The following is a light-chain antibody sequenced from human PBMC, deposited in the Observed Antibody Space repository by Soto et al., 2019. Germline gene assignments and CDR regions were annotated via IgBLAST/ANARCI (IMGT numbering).Light chain of an antibody. V-gene: IGKV1-39*01. Sequence: DIQMTQSPSSLSASVGDRVTITCRASQSISTYLNWYQQKPGTAPKLLIFDASSLQSGVPSRFSGSGSGTDFTLTISSLQPEDFATYYCQQSSRTPYTFGQGTKLEIK. CDR2: DAS. CDR1: QSISTY. CDR3: QQSSRTPYT. J-gene: IGKJ2*01.